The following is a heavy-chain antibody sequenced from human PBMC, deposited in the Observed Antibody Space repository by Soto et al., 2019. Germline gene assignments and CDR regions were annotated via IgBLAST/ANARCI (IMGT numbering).Heavy chain of an antibody. J-gene: IGHJ6*02. D-gene: IGHD2-21*01. CDR2: ISSSGSTI. Sequence: SGGSQRLSCTAAGFTFSSYEMNWVRQAPGKGLEWVSYISSSGSTIYYADSVKGRFTISRDNAKNSLYLQMNSLRAEDTAVYYCARGGLFHYYGMDVWGQGTTVTVSS. CDR3: ARGGLFHYYGMDV. CDR1: GFTFSSYE. V-gene: IGHV3-48*03.